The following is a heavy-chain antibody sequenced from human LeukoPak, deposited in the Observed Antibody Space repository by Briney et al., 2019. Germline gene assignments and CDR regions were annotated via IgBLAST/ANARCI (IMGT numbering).Heavy chain of an antibody. Sequence: GASVKVSCKASGYTFTSYYMHWVRQAPGQGLEWMGIINPSGGSTSYAQKFQGRVTMTRDMSTSTVYMELSSLRSEDTAVYYCAREGITMVRGVIPGYMDVWGKGTTDTVSS. CDR2: INPSGGST. CDR3: AREGITMVRGVIPGYMDV. D-gene: IGHD3-10*01. CDR1: GYTFTSYY. V-gene: IGHV1-46*01. J-gene: IGHJ6*03.